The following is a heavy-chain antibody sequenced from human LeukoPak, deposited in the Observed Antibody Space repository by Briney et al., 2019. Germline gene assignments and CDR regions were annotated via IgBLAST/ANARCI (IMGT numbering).Heavy chain of an antibody. Sequence: GGSLRLSCAASGFTVSSNHMSWVRQAPGKGLEWVSVIYNDGTTYYADSVKGRFTISRDNSKNTVYLQMNSLRAEDTAVYYCANLDGRGNIPWGQGTLVTVSS. V-gene: IGHV3-66*01. J-gene: IGHJ5*02. CDR3: ANLDGRGNIP. CDR1: GFTVSSNH. D-gene: IGHD3/OR15-3a*01. CDR2: IYNDGTT.